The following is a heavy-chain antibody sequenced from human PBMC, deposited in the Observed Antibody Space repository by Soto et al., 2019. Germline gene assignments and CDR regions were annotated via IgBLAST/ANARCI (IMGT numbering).Heavy chain of an antibody. V-gene: IGHV1-69*13. J-gene: IGHJ6*02. CDR2: IIPIFGTA. Sequence: SVKGSCKASGGTFSSYAISWVRQAPGQGLEWMGGIIPIFGTANYAQKFQGRVTITADESTSTAYMELSSLRSEDTAVYYCARHPGGRGYYYGMDVWGQGTTVTVSS. CDR3: ARHPGGRGYYYGMDV. D-gene: IGHD2-15*01. CDR1: GGTFSSYA.